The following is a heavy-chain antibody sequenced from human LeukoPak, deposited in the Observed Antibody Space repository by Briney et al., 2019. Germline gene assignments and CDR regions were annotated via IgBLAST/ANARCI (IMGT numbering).Heavy chain of an antibody. V-gene: IGHV3-21*01. CDR2: ISTSSSYI. CDR1: GFTFSSYS. Sequence: PGGSLRLSCTASGFTFSSYSMNWVRQAPGKGLEWVSSISTSSSYIYYADSVKGRFTISRDNARNSLYLQMNTLRAEDTAVYSCARGADGVSSNSRGWFDPWGQGILVTVSS. CDR3: ARGADGVSSNSRGWFDP. J-gene: IGHJ5*02. D-gene: IGHD2-15*01.